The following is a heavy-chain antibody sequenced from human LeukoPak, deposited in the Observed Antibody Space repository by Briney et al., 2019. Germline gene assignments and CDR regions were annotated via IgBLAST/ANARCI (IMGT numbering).Heavy chain of an antibody. D-gene: IGHD3-22*01. V-gene: IGHV3-7*01. CDR3: ARDQVLAMIGVLQGAFDI. CDR2: IKEDGSEK. Sequence: GGSLRLSCAASGFIFSRYWMSWVRQAPGKGLEWVANIKEDGSEKYYVDSVKGRFTISRDNAKKSLYLQMNNPRAEDTAVYYCARDQVLAMIGVLQGAFDIWGQGTMVTVSS. CDR1: GFIFSRYW. J-gene: IGHJ3*02.